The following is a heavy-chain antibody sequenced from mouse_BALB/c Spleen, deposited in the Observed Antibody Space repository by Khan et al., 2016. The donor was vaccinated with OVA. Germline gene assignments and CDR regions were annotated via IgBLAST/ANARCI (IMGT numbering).Heavy chain of an antibody. J-gene: IGHJ3*01. CDR2: ISTYYGDA. CDR3: ARGSGKFRFAY. CDR1: GHTFTDYA. V-gene: IGHV1S137*01. D-gene: IGHD1-3*01. Sequence: QVQLQQSGAELVRPGVSVKISCKGPGHTFTDYAMHWVKQSHAKSLEWIGVISTYYGDATYNQKFKDKATMTVDKSSSTAYMELARLTSEDSAIYYCARGSGKFRFAYWGQGTLVTVSA.